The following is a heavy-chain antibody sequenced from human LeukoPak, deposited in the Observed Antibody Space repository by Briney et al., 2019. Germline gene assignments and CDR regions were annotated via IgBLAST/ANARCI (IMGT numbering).Heavy chain of an antibody. CDR3: ARVVSITTAGGFDY. CDR1: GYTFTGYY. CDR2: INPNSGDT. Sequence: ASVKVSCKASGYTFTGYYIHWVRQAPGQGLEWMGWINPNSGDTNYAQKFQGRVTMTRDTSISTAYMELSRVRSDDTALYYCARVVSITTAGGFDYWGQGTLVTVSS. D-gene: IGHD6-13*01. J-gene: IGHJ4*02. V-gene: IGHV1-2*02.